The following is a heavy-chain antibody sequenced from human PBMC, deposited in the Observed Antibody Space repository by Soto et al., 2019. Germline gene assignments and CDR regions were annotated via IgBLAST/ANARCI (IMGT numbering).Heavy chain of an antibody. Sequence: ASVKVSCKAIGYTSSSYGINWVRQAPGQGLEWMGWISVFNGDTKYAQKFQGRVAITKDPGTSTAHMELRSLRSDDAAVYFCATKDDHKDDQPYYYGMDIWGQGTTVTVSS. D-gene: IGHD3-16*01. V-gene: IGHV1-18*01. J-gene: IGHJ6*02. CDR3: ATKDDHKDDQPYYYGMDI. CDR1: GYTSSSYG. CDR2: ISVFNGDT.